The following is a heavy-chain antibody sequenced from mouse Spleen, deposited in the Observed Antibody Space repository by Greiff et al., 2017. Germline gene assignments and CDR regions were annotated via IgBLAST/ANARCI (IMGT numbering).Heavy chain of an antibody. CDR3: ARRDGYYSFDY. Sequence: VQLQQPGAELVMPGASVKLSCKASGYTFTSYWMHWVKQRPGQGLEWIGEIDPSDSYTNYNQKFKGKATLTVDKSSSTAYMQLSSLTSEDSAVYYCARRDGYYSFDYWGQGTTLTVSS. D-gene: IGHD2-3*01. V-gene: IGHV1-69*01. CDR2: IDPSDSYT. CDR1: GYTFTSYW. J-gene: IGHJ2*01.